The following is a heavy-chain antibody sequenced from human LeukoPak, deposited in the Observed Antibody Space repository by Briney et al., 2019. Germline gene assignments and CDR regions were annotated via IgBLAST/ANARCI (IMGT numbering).Heavy chain of an antibody. CDR2: IYYSGST. V-gene: IGHV4-39*01. CDR1: GGSISSSSYY. CDR3: ARHSKSIVGASDAFDI. J-gene: IGHJ3*02. D-gene: IGHD1-26*01. Sequence: SETLSLTCTVSGGSISSSSYYWGWIRQPPGKGLEWIGSIYYSGSTYYNPSLKSRVTISVDTSKNQFSLKLSSVTAADTAVYYCARHSKSIVGASDAFDIWGQGTMVTVSS.